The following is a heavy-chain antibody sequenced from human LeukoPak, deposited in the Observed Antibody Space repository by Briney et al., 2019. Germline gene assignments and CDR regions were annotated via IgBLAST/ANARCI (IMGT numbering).Heavy chain of an antibody. J-gene: IGHJ5*02. CDR2: ISGYNGNT. D-gene: IGHD6-13*01. Sequence: GASVKVSCKASGGTFSSYAISWVRQAPGQGLEWMGWISGYNGNTNYAQKLQGRVTMTTDTSTSTAYMELRSLRSDGTAVYYCARDRDSYSSSNWFDPWGQGTLVTVSS. V-gene: IGHV1-18*01. CDR3: ARDRDSYSSSNWFDP. CDR1: GGTFSSYA.